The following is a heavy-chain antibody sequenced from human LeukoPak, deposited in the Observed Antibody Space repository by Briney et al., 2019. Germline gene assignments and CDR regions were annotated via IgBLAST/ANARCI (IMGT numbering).Heavy chain of an antibody. CDR3: ARGVRPDAYDV. Sequence: GGSLRLSCAASGFFFSTYGMNWVRQAPGKGLEWVSYISSSGSTIHYADSVKGRFTISRDNAKNSLYPQMNSLRAEDTAVYYCARGVRPDAYDVWGQGTMVTVSS. J-gene: IGHJ3*01. V-gene: IGHV3-48*04. D-gene: IGHD3-10*02. CDR2: ISSSGSTI. CDR1: GFFFSTYG.